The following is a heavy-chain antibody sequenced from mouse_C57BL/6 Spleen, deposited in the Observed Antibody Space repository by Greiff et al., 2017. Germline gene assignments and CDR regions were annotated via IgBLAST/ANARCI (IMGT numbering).Heavy chain of an antibody. D-gene: IGHD1-1*01. CDR3: ARKDYYEDFDY. CDR1: GYTFTSYW. Sequence: QVQLQQPGAELVRPGSSVKLSCKASGYTFTSYWTAWVKQRPEQGLEWIGNIYPSDSETHYNQKFKDEATLTVDKSSSTAYMQLSSQTSEDSAVYYCARKDYYEDFDYWGQGTTLTVSS. CDR2: IYPSDSET. J-gene: IGHJ2*01. V-gene: IGHV1-61*01.